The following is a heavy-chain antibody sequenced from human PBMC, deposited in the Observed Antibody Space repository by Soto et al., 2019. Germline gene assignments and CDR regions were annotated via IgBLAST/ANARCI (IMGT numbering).Heavy chain of an antibody. Sequence: QVQLVQSGAEVKKPESSVKVSCKAPGGTFSTYAISWVRQAPGQGLEWMGGIIPMFGTANYAQRFQDRVTITADESTNTVYMELSSLGSEATAVYFCARGIQLWLRRINNGYSGWGQGTLVTVSS. D-gene: IGHD5-18*01. CDR1: GGTFSTYA. J-gene: IGHJ4*02. V-gene: IGHV1-69*12. CDR2: IIPMFGTA. CDR3: ARGIQLWLRRINNGYSG.